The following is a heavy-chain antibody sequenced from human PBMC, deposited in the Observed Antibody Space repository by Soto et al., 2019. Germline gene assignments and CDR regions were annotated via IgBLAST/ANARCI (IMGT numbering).Heavy chain of an antibody. CDR2: VNPILSMS. CDR1: GDTFSFYS. Sequence: QVQLVQSGAEVKRPGSSVKVSCKASGDTFSFYSINWVRQAPGLGLEWMGRVNPILSMSNYAQSFQGRVTMPTTKSTSTGYMELSGLSPEDTAMYDCEPSCGSGYRAFDYWGQGALVTVSS. J-gene: IGHJ4*02. D-gene: IGHD3-10*01. CDR3: EPSCGSGYRAFDY. V-gene: IGHV1-69*04.